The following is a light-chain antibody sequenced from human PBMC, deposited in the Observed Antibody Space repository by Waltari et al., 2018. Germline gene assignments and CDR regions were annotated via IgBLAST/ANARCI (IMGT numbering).Light chain of an antibody. CDR1: QGISSY. CDR3: LQHNSYPLT. V-gene: IGKV1-17*01. J-gene: IGKJ4*01. Sequence: DIQMTQSPSSLSASVGDTVPITCRASQGISSYLNWFQQRPGKPPKLLIYAATTLQSGVPSRFSGSGSGTEFTLTISSLQPEDFAAYYCLQHNSYPLTFGGGTKVEIK. CDR2: AAT.